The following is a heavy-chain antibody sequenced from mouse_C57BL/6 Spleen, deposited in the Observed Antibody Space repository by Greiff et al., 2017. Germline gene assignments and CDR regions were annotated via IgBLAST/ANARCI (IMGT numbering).Heavy chain of an antibody. Sequence: VQLQQSGAELVKPGASVKLSCKASGYTFTSYWMQWVKQRPGQGLEWIGEIDPSDSYTNYNQKFKGKATFTVDTSSSTAYMQLSSLTSEDSAVYYCARRGSFIYGYAMDCWGQGTSVTVAS. CDR2: IDPSDSYT. D-gene: IGHD1-1*01. CDR1: GYTFTSYW. V-gene: IGHV1-50*01. CDR3: ARRGSFIYGYAMDC. J-gene: IGHJ4*01.